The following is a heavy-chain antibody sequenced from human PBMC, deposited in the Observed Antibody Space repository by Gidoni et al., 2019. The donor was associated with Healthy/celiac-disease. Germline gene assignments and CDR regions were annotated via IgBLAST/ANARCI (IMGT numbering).Heavy chain of an antibody. J-gene: IGHJ4*02. CDR2: ISRSSSPI. Sequence: EVPLVESGGGLVQPGGSLRLSCAASGFPFSSYSMHCVRQAPGKGLEWVSYISRSSSPIYYADSGKGRFTISRDNAKNSLYLQMNSLRAEDTAVYYCARAKRGYSGYDFDYWGQGTLVTVSS. V-gene: IGHV3-48*01. CDR3: ARAKRGYSGYDFDY. CDR1: GFPFSSYS. D-gene: IGHD5-12*01.